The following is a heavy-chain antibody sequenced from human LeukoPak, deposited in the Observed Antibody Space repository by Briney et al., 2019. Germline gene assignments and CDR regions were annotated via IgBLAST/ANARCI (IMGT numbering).Heavy chain of an antibody. V-gene: IGHV4-31*03. J-gene: IGHJ4*02. Sequence: SQTLSLTCTVSGGSISSGGYYWSWIRQHPGKGLEWIGYTYYGGSTYYNPSLKSRVTISVDTSKNQFSLKLSSVTAADTAVYYCARVAHNWNDGGIDYWGQGTLVTVSS. CDR2: TYYGGST. CDR1: GGSISSGGYY. D-gene: IGHD1-1*01. CDR3: ARVAHNWNDGGIDY.